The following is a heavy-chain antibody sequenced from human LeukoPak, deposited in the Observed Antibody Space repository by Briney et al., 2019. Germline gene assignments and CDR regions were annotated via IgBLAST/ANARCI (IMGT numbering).Heavy chain of an antibody. CDR1: GGSISSYY. CDR2: IYHSGST. D-gene: IGHD5-24*01. V-gene: IGHV4-59*01. J-gene: IGHJ4*02. CDR3: ARAGGFNSPFAY. Sequence: PSETLSLTCTVSGGSISSYYWSWIRRPPGKGLEWIGYIYHSGSTNYNPSLKSRVSISVDTSKNQFSLKLNSVTAADTAVYHCARAGGFNSPFAYWGRGTLVTVSS.